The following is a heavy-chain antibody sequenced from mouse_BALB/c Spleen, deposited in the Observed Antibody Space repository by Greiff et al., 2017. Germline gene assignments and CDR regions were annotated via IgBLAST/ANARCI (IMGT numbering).Heavy chain of an antibody. D-gene: IGHD2-4*01. CDR2: INPYNDGT. J-gene: IGHJ4*01. Sequence: VQLQQSGPELVKPGASVKMSCKASGYTFTSYVMHWVKQKPGQGLEWIGYINPYNDGTKYNEKLKGKATLTSDKSSSTAYMELSSLTSEDSAVYYCARGDYDRAMDYWGQGTSVTVSS. V-gene: IGHV1-14*01. CDR1: GYTFTSYV. CDR3: ARGDYDRAMDY.